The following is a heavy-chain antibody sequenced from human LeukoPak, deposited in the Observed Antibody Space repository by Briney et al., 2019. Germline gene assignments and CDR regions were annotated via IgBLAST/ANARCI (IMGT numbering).Heavy chain of an antibody. D-gene: IGHD3-10*01. CDR3: ARGRGTYYFDY. V-gene: IGHV3-53*01. J-gene: IGHJ4*02. Sequence: GGSLRLSCAASGFTVSTNYMSWVRQAPGKGLEWVSVIYSGGSTYFADSVKGRFTISRDNSKNTLYLQMNSLRAEDTAVYYCARGRGTYYFDYWGQGTLVTVSS. CDR1: GFTVSTNY. CDR2: IYSGGST.